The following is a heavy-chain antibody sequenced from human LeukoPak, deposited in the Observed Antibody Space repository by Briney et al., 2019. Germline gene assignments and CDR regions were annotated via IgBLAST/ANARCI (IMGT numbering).Heavy chain of an antibody. Sequence: TGGSLRLSCAASGFTFNYYAMSWVCQAPGKGLEWVSGISDNEGSTYYTDSVKGRFTISRDNTKNTVYLQMNNLRPDDTAVYSCARHDSFIPYWGQGTLVTVSS. D-gene: IGHD5-18*01. CDR2: ISDNEGST. CDR1: GFTFNYYA. V-gene: IGHV3-23*01. J-gene: IGHJ4*02. CDR3: ARHDSFIPY.